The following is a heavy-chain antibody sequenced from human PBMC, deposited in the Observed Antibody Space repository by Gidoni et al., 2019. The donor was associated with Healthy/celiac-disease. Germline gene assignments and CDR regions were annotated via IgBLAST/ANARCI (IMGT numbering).Heavy chain of an antibody. CDR3: ARDVMLRGVSLWFDP. CDR2: INPNSGGT. CDR1: GYTFTGYY. V-gene: IGHV1-2*02. D-gene: IGHD3-10*01. J-gene: IGHJ5*02. Sequence: QVQLVQSGAEVKKPGASVKVSCKTSGYTFTGYYIHWVRQAPGQGLEWMGWINPNSGGTNYAQKFQGRVTMTRDTSINTAYMELGGLRSDDTALYYCARDVMLRGVSLWFDPWGQGTLVTVSS.